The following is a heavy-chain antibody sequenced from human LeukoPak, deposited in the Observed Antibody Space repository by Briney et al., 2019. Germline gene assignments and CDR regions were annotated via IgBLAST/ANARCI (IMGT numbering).Heavy chain of an antibody. J-gene: IGHJ6*04. V-gene: IGHV4-38-2*02. CDR1: VYSISSADF. Sequence: PSETLSLTCTVSVYSISSADFWGWIRQPPGKGLEWIGSISHTGNTYYYPSLKSRVTMSLDTSKNQFSLKLSSVTAADTAVYYCARHTRRDGLVDVWGKGTTVTVSS. D-gene: IGHD5-24*01. CDR3: ARHTRRDGLVDV. CDR2: ISHTGNT.